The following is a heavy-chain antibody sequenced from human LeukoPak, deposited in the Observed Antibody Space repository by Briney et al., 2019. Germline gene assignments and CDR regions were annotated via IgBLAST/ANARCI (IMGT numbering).Heavy chain of an antibody. CDR1: GFTFSSYS. CDR3: AIMTTVTSYAFDI. CDR2: ISSSSSYI. D-gene: IGHD4-17*01. Sequence: PGGFLRLSCAASGFTFSSYSMNWVRQAPGKGLEWVSSISSSSSYIYYADSVKGRFTISRDNAKNSLYLQMNSLRAEDTAVYYCAIMTTVTSYAFDIWGQGTMVTVSS. J-gene: IGHJ3*02. V-gene: IGHV3-21*01.